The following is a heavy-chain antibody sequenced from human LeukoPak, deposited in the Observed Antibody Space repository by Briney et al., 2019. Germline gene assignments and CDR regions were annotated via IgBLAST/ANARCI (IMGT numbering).Heavy chain of an antibody. V-gene: IGHV4-59*01. D-gene: IGHD3-22*01. Sequence: SETLSLTCTVSGGSISSYYWSWIRQPPGKGLEWIGYIYYSGSTNYNPSLKSRVTITVDTSKNQFSLRLSSVTAADTAVYYCARVTGYMIEDYFDYWGQGTLVTVSS. J-gene: IGHJ4*02. CDR1: GGSISSYY. CDR3: ARVTGYMIEDYFDY. CDR2: IYYSGST.